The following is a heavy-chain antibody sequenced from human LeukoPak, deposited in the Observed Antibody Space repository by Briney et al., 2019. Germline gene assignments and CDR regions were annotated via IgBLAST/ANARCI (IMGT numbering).Heavy chain of an antibody. CDR1: GGSISSYY. CDR2: IYYSGST. J-gene: IGHJ6*03. CDR3: ARASAMVRGVTRYYYYYMDV. Sequence: PSETLSLTCTVSGGSISSYYWSWIRQPPGKGLEWIGYIYYSGSTNYNPSLKSRVTISVDTSKNQFSLKLSSVTAADTAVYYCARASAMVRGVTRYYYYYMDVWGKGTTVTISS. V-gene: IGHV4-59*01. D-gene: IGHD3-10*01.